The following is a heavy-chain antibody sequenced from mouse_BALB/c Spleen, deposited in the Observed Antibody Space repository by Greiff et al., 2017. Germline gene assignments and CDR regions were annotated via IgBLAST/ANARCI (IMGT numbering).Heavy chain of an antibody. Sequence: EVKLMESGGGLVQPGGSLRLSCAPSGFTFSDFYMEWVRQPPGKRLEWIAASRNKANDYTTEYSASVKGRFIVSRDTSQSILYLQMNALRAEDTAIYYCARDADGNYAYAMDYWGQGTSVTVSS. J-gene: IGHJ4*01. CDR1: GFTFSDFY. D-gene: IGHD2-1*01. CDR2: SRNKANDYTT. CDR3: ARDADGNYAYAMDY. V-gene: IGHV7-1*02.